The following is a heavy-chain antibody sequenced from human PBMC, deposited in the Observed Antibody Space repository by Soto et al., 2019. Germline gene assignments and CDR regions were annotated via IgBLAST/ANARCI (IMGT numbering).Heavy chain of an antibody. D-gene: IGHD3-10*01. CDR1: GGTFSSSA. CDR3: ASAYGSGSNY. J-gene: IGHJ4*02. CDR2: MIPICGTA. Sequence: QVQLVQSGPWVKKPGSSVKVSCKASGGTFSSSAISWVRQAPGQWLEWMGGMIPICGTANYPHKFQGRITITADESTNTAYMELGSLRSGERAVYHCASAYGSGSNYWGQGTLVPLSS. V-gene: IGHV1-69*01.